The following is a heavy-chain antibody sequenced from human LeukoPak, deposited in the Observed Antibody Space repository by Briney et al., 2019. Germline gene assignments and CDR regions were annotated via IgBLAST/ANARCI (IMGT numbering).Heavy chain of an antibody. J-gene: IGHJ6*03. CDR2: IIPIFGTA. Sequence: ASVKVSRKASGYTSTDHYVHWVRQAPGQGLEWMGGIIPIFGTANYAQKFQGRVTITADESTSTAYMELSSLRSEDTAVYYCARGPDLYYYYMDVWGKGTTVTVSS. CDR1: GYTSTDHY. V-gene: IGHV1-69*13. CDR3: ARGPDLYYYYMDV.